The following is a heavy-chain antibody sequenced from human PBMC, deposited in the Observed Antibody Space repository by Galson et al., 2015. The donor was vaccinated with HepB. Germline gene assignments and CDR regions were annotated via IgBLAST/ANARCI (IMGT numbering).Heavy chain of an antibody. CDR2: IWFDGSNK. Sequence: SLRLSCAASGYTFSNYGMHWVRQAPGKGLEWVAVIWFDGSNKDCLDSVRGRFTISRDNPKNMLFLEMNSLRDEDTATYYCARSPSSSWGDGFDIWGQGTMVSVSS. V-gene: IGHV3-33*01. D-gene: IGHD6-13*01. J-gene: IGHJ3*02. CDR3: ARSPSSSWGDGFDI. CDR1: GYTFSNYG.